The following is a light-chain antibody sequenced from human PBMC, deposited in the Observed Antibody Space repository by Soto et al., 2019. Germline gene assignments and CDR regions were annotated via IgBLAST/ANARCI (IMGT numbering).Light chain of an antibody. Sequence: QSVLTQPPSVSGAPGQRVTISCTGSSSNIGAGYDVHWYQQLPETAPKLLIFGNNNRPSGVPDRFSGSKSVTSASLAITGLQAEDEAVYYCQSYDSSLSGWVFGGGTKLTVL. V-gene: IGLV1-40*01. J-gene: IGLJ3*02. CDR2: GNN. CDR3: QSYDSSLSGWV. CDR1: SSNIGAGYD.